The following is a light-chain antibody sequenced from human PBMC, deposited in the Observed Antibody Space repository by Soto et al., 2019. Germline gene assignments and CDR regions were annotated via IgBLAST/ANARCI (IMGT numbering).Light chain of an antibody. CDR2: DVS. CDR3: QQHNS. Sequence: DIQMTQSPSTLSASVGDRVTITCRASQISSTWLAWYQQRPGKAPKLLIHDVSSLQSGVPSRFSGSGSGTEFTLTISSLQPDDFATYYCQQHNSVGQGTKLEIK. CDR1: QISSTW. V-gene: IGKV1-5*01. J-gene: IGKJ2*01.